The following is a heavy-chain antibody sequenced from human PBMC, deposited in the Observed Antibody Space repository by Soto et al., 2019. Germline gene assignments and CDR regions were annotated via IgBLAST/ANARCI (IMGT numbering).Heavy chain of an antibody. D-gene: IGHD3-10*02. CDR3: GGRFSYTTRCSTGFEP. J-gene: IGHJ5*02. V-gene: IGHV4-59*12. CDR2: IYYSGNT. CDR1: GVSISSYY. Sequence: PAETLSLTCDASGVSISSYYWSWIRQPPGKGLEWVGYIYYSGNTNYNSSLESRVTTSVDTTKNKFSLKQSSVTAADTAAYYCGGRFSYTTRCSTGFEPWAKGTLLTSPQ.